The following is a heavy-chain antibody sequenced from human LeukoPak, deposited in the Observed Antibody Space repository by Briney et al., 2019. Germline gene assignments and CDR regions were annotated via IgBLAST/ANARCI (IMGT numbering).Heavy chain of an antibody. J-gene: IGHJ4*02. Sequence: SVKVSCKASGGTFSSYAISWVRQAPGQGLEWMGGIIPIFGTANYARKFQGRVTITTDESTSTAYMELSSLRSEDTAVYYCARGGSAWLLLGYFDYWGQGTLVTVSS. V-gene: IGHV1-69*05. CDR1: GGTFSSYA. D-gene: IGHD3-22*01. CDR2: IIPIFGTA. CDR3: ARGGSAWLLLGYFDY.